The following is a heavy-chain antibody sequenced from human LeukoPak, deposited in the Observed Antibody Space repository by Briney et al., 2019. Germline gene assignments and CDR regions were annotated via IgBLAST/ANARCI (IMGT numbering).Heavy chain of an antibody. Sequence: GGSVRLFCAASGFTFSNYVMHWVRQAPGKGLEWVAFTRFDGTKKYCADSVKGRFTISRNNSKNTLYLQMNSLRVEDTAVYYCAKDGRSTERGGGAFDIWGQGTMVTVSS. CDR3: AKDGRSTERGGGAFDI. V-gene: IGHV3-30*02. CDR1: GFTFSNYV. J-gene: IGHJ3*02. CDR2: TRFDGTKK. D-gene: IGHD3-16*01.